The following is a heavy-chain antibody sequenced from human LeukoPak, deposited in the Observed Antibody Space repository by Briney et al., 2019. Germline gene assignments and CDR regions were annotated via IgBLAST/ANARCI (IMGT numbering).Heavy chain of an antibody. Sequence: GGSLRLSCAASGFTFSTYGMSWVRQAPGKGLEWVGRIKSKTDGGTTDYAAPVKGRFTISRDDSKNTLYLQMNSLKTEDTAVYYCTTSAQLELRYYWGQGTLVTVSS. D-gene: IGHD1-7*01. CDR3: TTSAQLELRYY. CDR1: GFTFSTYG. V-gene: IGHV3-15*01. J-gene: IGHJ4*02. CDR2: IKSKTDGGTT.